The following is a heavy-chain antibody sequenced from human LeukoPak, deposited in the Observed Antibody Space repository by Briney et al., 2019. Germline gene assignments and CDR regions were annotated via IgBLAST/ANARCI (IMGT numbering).Heavy chain of an antibody. V-gene: IGHV3-11*01. CDR2: ISSSGSTI. D-gene: IGHD2-2*02. Sequence: GGSLRLSCAASGFTFSDYYMSWIRQPPGKGLEWVSYISSSGSTIYNAASVKRRFTISRDNTMNSLYLQMNSLRAEDRAVYYCARDGGQGYCSSTSCYRSAFDYWGQGTLVTVSS. CDR1: GFTFSDYY. J-gene: IGHJ4*02. CDR3: ARDGGQGYCSSTSCYRSAFDY.